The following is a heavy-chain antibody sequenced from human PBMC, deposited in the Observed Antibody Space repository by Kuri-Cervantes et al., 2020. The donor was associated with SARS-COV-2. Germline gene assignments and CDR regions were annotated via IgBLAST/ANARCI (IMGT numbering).Heavy chain of an antibody. Sequence: ASVKVSCKTSGYTFSNYGINWVRQAPGQGLEWMGWIAAYSGDTKYAQKFQGRVTMTRDTSISTAYMELSRLRSDDTAVYYCARRTLYDSSGYPEHWGQGTLVTVSS. CDR2: IAAYSGDT. V-gene: IGHV1-2*02. D-gene: IGHD3-22*01. CDR3: ARRTLYDSSGYPEH. J-gene: IGHJ4*02. CDR1: GYTFSNYG.